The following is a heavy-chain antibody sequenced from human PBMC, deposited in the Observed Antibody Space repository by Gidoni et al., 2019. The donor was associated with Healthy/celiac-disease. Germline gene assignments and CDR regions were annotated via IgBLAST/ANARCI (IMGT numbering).Heavy chain of an antibody. CDR1: GGSISSYY. D-gene: IGHD2-21*02. CDR2: IYYSGST. V-gene: IGHV4-59*01. CDR3: ARVASVVTPPV. J-gene: IGHJ4*02. Sequence: QVQLQESGPGLVKPSETLSLTCTVSGGSISSYYWSWIRQPPGKGLEWIGYIYYSGSTNYTPALKGRVTISVDTSKNQFSLKLSSVTAADTAVYYCARVASVVTPPVWGQGTLVTVSS.